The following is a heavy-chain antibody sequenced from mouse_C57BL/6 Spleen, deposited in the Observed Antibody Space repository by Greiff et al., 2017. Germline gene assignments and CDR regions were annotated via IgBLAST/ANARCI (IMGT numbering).Heavy chain of an antibody. V-gene: IGHV5-6*01. CDR2: ISSGGSYT. CDR3: ARALDY. Sequence: EVNVVESGGDLVKPGGSLKLSCAASGFTFSSYGMSWVRQTPDKRLEWVATISSGGSYTYYPDSVKGRFTISRDNAKNTLYLQMSSLKSEDTAMYYCARALDYWGQGTTLTVSS. CDR1: GFTFSSYG. J-gene: IGHJ2*01.